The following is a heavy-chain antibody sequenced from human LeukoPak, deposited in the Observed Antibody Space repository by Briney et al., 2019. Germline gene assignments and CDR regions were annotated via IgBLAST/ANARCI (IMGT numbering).Heavy chain of an antibody. CDR3: ARVGDVPATALLTDADYFDY. CDR2: ISYDGSNK. V-gene: IGHV3-30-3*01. CDR1: GFTFSSYV. D-gene: IGHD2-21*02. J-gene: IGHJ4*02. Sequence: PGGSLRLSCAASGFTFSSYVMHWVRQAPGKGLEWVAVISYDGSNKYYADSVKGRFTISRDNSKNTLYLQMNSLRTEDTAVYYCARVGDVPATALLTDADYFDYWGQGTLVTVSS.